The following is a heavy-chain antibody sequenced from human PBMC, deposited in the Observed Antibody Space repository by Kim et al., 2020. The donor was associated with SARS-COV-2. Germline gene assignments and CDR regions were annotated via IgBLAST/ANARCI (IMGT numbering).Heavy chain of an antibody. CDR2: ISAYNGNT. Sequence: ASVKVSCKASGYTFTSYGISWVRQAPGQGLEWMGWISAYNGNTNYAQKLQGRVTMTTDTSTSTAYMELRSLRSDDTAVYYCARGSERYDFWSGYSNWFDPWGQGTLVTVSS. CDR1: GYTFTSYG. J-gene: IGHJ5*02. D-gene: IGHD3-3*01. CDR3: ARGSERYDFWSGYSNWFDP. V-gene: IGHV1-18*01.